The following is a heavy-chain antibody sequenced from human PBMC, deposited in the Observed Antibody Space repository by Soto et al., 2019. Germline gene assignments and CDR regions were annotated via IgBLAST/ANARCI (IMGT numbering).Heavy chain of an antibody. D-gene: IGHD5-12*01. CDR3: ARGRGLGSGYDSGYDY. J-gene: IGHJ4*02. CDR1: GFTFSSYS. Sequence: PGGSLRLSCAASGFTFSSYSMNWVRQAPGKGLEWVSSISSSSSYIYYADSVKGRFTISRDNAKNSLYLQMNSLRAEDTAVYYCARGRGLGSGYDSGYDYWGQGPMATVSS. V-gene: IGHV3-21*01. CDR2: ISSSSSYI.